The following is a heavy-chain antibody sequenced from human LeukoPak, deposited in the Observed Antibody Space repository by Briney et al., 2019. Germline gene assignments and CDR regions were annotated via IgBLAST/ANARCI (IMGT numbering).Heavy chain of an antibody. CDR3: SRDHPGSNSLNS. Sequence: GGSLRLSCAASGFTFNNYWMHWVRQAPGKGLEWVSRLKTDGSRTNYADSVEGRFTISRDNTKNTLYLQMNSLRAEDRAIYYCSRDHPGSNSLNSWGQGTLVTVSS. CDR1: GFTFNNYW. CDR2: LKTDGSRT. J-gene: IGHJ4*02. V-gene: IGHV3-74*01. D-gene: IGHD4-11*01.